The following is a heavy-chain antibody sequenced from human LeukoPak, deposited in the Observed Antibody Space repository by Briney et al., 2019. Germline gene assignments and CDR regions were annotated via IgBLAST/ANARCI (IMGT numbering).Heavy chain of an antibody. CDR3: AKGYYGNYVAVDY. V-gene: IGHV3-23*01. J-gene: IGHJ4*02. CDR1: GFNFGDNA. D-gene: IGHD4-11*01. Sequence: GRSLRLSCAASGFNFGDNAMHWVRQAPGKGLDWVSSISDNGDDTYYADSVKGRFTISRDKSTNTVYLQMNSLRADDTAVYYCAKGYYGNYVAVDYWGQGTLVTVSS. CDR2: ISDNGDDT.